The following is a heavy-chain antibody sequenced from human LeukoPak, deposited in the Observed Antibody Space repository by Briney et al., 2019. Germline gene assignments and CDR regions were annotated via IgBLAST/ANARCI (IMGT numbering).Heavy chain of an antibody. CDR2: IYPGDSDS. Sequence: GESLKISCKGSGYSFTNYWIGWVRQMPGKGLEWMGIIYPGDSDSRYSPSFQGQVTISADKSISTAYLQWSSLKASDTAIYYCARPKGLYYYGSGSFSFDYWGQRTLVTVSS. J-gene: IGHJ4*02. CDR3: ARPKGLYYYGSGSFSFDY. V-gene: IGHV5-51*01. D-gene: IGHD3-10*01. CDR1: GYSFTNYW.